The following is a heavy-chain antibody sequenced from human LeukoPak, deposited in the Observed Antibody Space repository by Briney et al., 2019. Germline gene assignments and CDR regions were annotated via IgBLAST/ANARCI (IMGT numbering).Heavy chain of an antibody. CDR1: GDTFTNYW. CDR3: ARGGVFSSSWFAYFDY. J-gene: IGHJ4*02. V-gene: IGHV5-51*01. D-gene: IGHD6-13*01. Sequence: GESLKISCKASGDTFTNYWIAWVRQMPGKGLEWMGIIYPGDSDTRYSPSVEGQVTISVDKSISPAFLQWSSLKASDTAMYYCARGGVFSSSWFAYFDYWGQGTLVTVSS. CDR2: IYPGDSDT.